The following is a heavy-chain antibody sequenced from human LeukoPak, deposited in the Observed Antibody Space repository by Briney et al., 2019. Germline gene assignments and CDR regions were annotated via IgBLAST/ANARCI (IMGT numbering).Heavy chain of an antibody. CDR2: IGTAGDT. CDR3: ARLRSAAFDI. Sequence: PGGSLRLSCAASGFTFSSYSMNWVRQATGKGLEWVSAIGTAGDTYYPGSVKGRFTISRENAKNPLYLQMNSLRVGDTAVYYCARLRSAAFDIWGQGTMVTVSS. CDR1: GFTFSSYS. V-gene: IGHV3-13*01. D-gene: IGHD4-17*01. J-gene: IGHJ3*02.